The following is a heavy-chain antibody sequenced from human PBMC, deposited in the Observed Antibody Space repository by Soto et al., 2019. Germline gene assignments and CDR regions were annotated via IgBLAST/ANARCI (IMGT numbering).Heavy chain of an antibody. V-gene: IGHV4-30-2*01. D-gene: IGHD4-17*01. CDR2: IYHSGST. J-gene: IGHJ4*02. Sequence: SSETLSLTCAVNGGSFSGYYWSWIRQPPGTGLEWIGYIYHSGSTYYNPALKSRVTISVDRVKDQFSLKLCSVTAVDTAVYYCASYGGNSPFDYWGQGTLVTVSS. CDR1: GGSFSGYY. CDR3: ASYGGNSPFDY.